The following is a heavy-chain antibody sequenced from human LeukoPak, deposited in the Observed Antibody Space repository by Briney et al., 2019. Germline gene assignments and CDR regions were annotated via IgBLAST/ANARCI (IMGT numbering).Heavy chain of an antibody. V-gene: IGHV3-23*01. CDR2: ISGSGVMT. Sequence: SCKASGGTFSDYAMTWVRQAPGKGLEWVATISGSGVMTYYADSVKGRFTVSGDHSKNTLYLQMSSLTAADTAVYYCAKDRSIGTYYTFDHWGQGTLVIVSS. D-gene: IGHD1-26*01. J-gene: IGHJ4*02. CDR3: AKDRSIGTYYTFDH. CDR1: GGTFSDYA.